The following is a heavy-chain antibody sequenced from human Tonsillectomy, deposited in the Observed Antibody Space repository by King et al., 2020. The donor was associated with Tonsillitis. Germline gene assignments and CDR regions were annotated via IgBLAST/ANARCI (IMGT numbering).Heavy chain of an antibody. Sequence: VQLQQWGAGLLKPSETLSLTCAVYGGSFSGYYWNWIRQPPGKGLEWIGEINHSGSTNYNPSLKSRVTISVDTSKNQFSLKLTSVTAADTAVYYCARVRWERASYMDVWGKGTTVTVSS. CDR2: INHSGST. J-gene: IGHJ6*03. D-gene: IGHD1-26*01. CDR3: ARVRWERASYMDV. CDR1: GGSFSGYY. V-gene: IGHV4-34*01.